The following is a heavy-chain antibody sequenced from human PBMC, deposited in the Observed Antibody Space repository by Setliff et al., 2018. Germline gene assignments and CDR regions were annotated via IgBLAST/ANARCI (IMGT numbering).Heavy chain of an antibody. CDR2: IYYLGNT. CDR3: VRPGGTTVVARHFDY. V-gene: IGHV4-39*01. D-gene: IGHD2-15*01. CDR1: GGSIRSTGYY. J-gene: IGHJ4*01. Sequence: SETLSLTCNVSGGSIRSTGYYWGWIRQSPGKGLEWVASIYYLGNTYYNPSLKSRLAIAADTSRNQFSLELRSVTVADTATYYCVRPGGTTVVARHFDYWGSGILVTVSS.